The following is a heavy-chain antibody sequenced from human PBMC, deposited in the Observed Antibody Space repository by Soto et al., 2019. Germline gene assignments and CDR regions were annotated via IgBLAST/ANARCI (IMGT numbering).Heavy chain of an antibody. V-gene: IGHV3-7*01. CDR2: IKEDGSEK. CDR3: ADRGSYTDV. CDR1: GFTFSSYW. D-gene: IGHD3-22*01. J-gene: IGHJ6*03. Sequence: EVQQVESGGGLVQPGGSLRLSCAASGFTFSSYWTTWVRQAPGKGLEWVANIKEDGSEKYYVDSVKGRFTISRDNAKNSVYLQMNSLRAEDTAVYSCADRGSYTDVWGKGTTVTVSS.